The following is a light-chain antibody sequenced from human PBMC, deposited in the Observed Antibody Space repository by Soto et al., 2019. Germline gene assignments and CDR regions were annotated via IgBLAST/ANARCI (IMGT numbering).Light chain of an antibody. CDR2: DAS. CDR3: QQYGSSTWT. J-gene: IGKJ1*01. V-gene: IGKV3-20*01. CDR1: QSVSSSY. Sequence: ELVFTQSPGTLSFSPGERATLSCRASQSVSSSYLAWYQQKPGQAPRLLIYDASTRETGIPDRFSGSGSGTEFTLTISRLEPEDFAVYYCQQYGSSTWTFGQGTKVDIK.